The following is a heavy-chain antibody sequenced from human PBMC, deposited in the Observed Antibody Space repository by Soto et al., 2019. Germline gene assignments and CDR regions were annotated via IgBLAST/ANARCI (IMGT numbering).Heavy chain of an antibody. CDR3: ARGDCVGGTCYSLAGSFYYYMDV. Sequence: EVQLVESGGGLVQPGGSLRLSCAASGFTFSLYWMYWVRQAPGKGLVWVSRINSDGSVSSYADSVKGRLTISRDNVKNTLYLQMNSLRAEDTAVYYCARGDCVGGTCYSLAGSFYYYMDVWGTGTTVTVFS. V-gene: IGHV3-74*01. CDR1: GFTFSLYW. J-gene: IGHJ6*03. CDR2: INSDGSVS. D-gene: IGHD2-15*01.